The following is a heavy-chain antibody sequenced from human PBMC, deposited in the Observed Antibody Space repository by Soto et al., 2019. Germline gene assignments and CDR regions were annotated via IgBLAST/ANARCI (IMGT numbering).Heavy chain of an antibody. V-gene: IGHV3-23*01. CDR2: IGSDYGGI. J-gene: IGHJ4*02. CDR3: AKYSTTGVSRYFDF. CDR1: GFTFSNYA. D-gene: IGHD1-1*01. Sequence: HPGGSLRLSCVASGFTFSNYAVAWLRQAPGKGLEWVAVIGSDYGGIQYADSVKGRFTISRDNSKNTLYLQMNSLGAEDTAVYYCAKYSTTGVSRYFDFWGPGTLVTVSS.